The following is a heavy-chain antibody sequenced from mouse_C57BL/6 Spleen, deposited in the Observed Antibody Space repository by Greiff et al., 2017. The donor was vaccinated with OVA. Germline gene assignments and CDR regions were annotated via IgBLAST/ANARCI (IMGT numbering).Heavy chain of an antibody. CDR3: ARKEPLYAMDY. Sequence: QVQLKESGPGLVQPSQSLSITCTVSGFSLTSYGVHWVRQSPGKGLEWLGVIWSGGSTDYNAAFISRLSISKDNSKSQVFFKMNSLQAYDTAIYYCARKEPLYAMDYWGQGTSVTVSS. V-gene: IGHV2-2*01. CDR2: IWSGGST. CDR1: GFSLTSYG. J-gene: IGHJ4*01.